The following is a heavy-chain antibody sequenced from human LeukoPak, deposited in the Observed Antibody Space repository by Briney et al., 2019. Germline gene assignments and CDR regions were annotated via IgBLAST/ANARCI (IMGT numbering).Heavy chain of an antibody. D-gene: IGHD2-15*01. Sequence: SETLSLTCAVYGGSFSGYYWSWIRQPPGKGLEWIGEINHSGGTNYNPSLKSRVTLSVDTSKNQFSLKLSSVTAADTAVYYCARVDRKAVGHRGQGTLVTVSS. CDR3: ARVDRKAVGH. CDR2: INHSGGT. V-gene: IGHV4-34*01. CDR1: GGSFSGYY. J-gene: IGHJ4*02.